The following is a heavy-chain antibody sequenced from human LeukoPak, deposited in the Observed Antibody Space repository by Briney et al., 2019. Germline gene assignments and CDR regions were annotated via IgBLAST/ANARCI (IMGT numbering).Heavy chain of an antibody. V-gene: IGHV3-21*01. CDR3: ARDETLYSSSWSYPYYYGMDV. Sequence: GGSLRLSCAASGFTFSSYSMNWVRQAPGKGLEWVSSISSSSSYIYYADSVKGRFTISRDNAKNSLYLQMNSLRAEDTAVYYCARDETLYSSSWSYPYYYGMDVWGQGTTVTVSS. CDR1: GFTFSSYS. D-gene: IGHD6-13*01. J-gene: IGHJ6*02. CDR2: ISSSSSYI.